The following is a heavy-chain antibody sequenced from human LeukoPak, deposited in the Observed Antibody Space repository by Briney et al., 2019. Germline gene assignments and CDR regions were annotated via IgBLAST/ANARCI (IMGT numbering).Heavy chain of an antibody. J-gene: IGHJ4*02. CDR2: IRYDGSNK. D-gene: IGHD6-19*01. CDR1: GFTFSSYG. Sequence: PGGSLRLSCAASGFTFSSYGMHWVRQAPGKGLEWVAFIRYDGSNKYYADSVKGRFTISRDNSKNTLFLQMNSLRPEDTAVYYCARGGGETSSGQLFDYWGQGTLVTVSS. CDR3: ARGGGETSSGQLFDY. V-gene: IGHV3-30*02.